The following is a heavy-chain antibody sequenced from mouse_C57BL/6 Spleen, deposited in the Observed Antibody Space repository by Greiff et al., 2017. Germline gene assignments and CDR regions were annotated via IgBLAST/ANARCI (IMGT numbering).Heavy chain of an antibody. CDR1: GFSLTSYG. D-gene: IGHD2-5*01. Sequence: QVQLQQSGPGLVQPSQSLSITCTVSGFSLTSYGVHWVRQSPGKGLEWLGVIWRGGSTDYNAAFISRLSISKDNSKSQVFFKMNSLQADDTAIYYCSRKGSNYPFAYWGQGTLVTVSA. CDR3: SRKGSNYPFAY. V-gene: IGHV2-2*01. J-gene: IGHJ3*01. CDR2: IWRGGST.